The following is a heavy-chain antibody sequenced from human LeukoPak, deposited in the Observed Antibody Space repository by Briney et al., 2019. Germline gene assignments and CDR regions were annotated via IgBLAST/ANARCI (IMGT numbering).Heavy chain of an antibody. Sequence: SETLSLTCTVSGGSISSYYWSWIRQPPGKGLEWIGYIYYSGSTNYNPSLKSRVTISVDTSKNQFSLKLSSVTAADTAVYYCARDRGYYGSGSYSTYYYYGMDVWGQGTTVTVSS. CDR1: GGSISSYY. CDR3: ARDRGYYGSGSYSTYYYYGMDV. V-gene: IGHV4-59*01. D-gene: IGHD3-10*01. CDR2: IYYSGST. J-gene: IGHJ6*02.